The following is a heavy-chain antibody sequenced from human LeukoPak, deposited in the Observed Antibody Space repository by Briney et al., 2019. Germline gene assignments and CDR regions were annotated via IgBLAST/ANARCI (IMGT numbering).Heavy chain of an antibody. CDR3: AKIKSGIDS. D-gene: IGHD3-3*01. CDR1: GFSVSNNY. V-gene: IGHV3-53*01. Sequence: GGSLRLSCAASGFSVSNNYMTWVRQAPGKGLEWVSVIYSGGSTYYADSVKGRFTISRDNSKNTLYLQMNSLRVEDTAVYYCAKIKSGIDSWGQGTLVTVSS. J-gene: IGHJ4*02. CDR2: IYSGGST.